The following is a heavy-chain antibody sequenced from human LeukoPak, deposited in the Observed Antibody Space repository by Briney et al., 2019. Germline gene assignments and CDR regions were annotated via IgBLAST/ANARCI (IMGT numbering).Heavy chain of an antibody. CDR2: MSGSGGST. J-gene: IGHJ6*03. D-gene: IGHD2-2*01. Sequence: GGSLRLSCAAPGFTFSSYAMSWVRQAPGKGLEWVSIMSGSGGSTYYADSVKGRFTISRDNSKNTLYLQMNSLRAEDTAVYYCARDFVYCSSTSCYYYYYMDVWGKGTTVTVSS. V-gene: IGHV3-23*01. CDR3: ARDFVYCSSTSCYYYYYMDV. CDR1: GFTFSSYA.